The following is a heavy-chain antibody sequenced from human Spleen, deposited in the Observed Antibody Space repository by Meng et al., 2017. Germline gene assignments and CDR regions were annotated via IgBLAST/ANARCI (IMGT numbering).Heavy chain of an antibody. Sequence: SETLSLTCSLCLLELDPAARREGTGVGWAFSGRIYTNKGTKYKSSFTSRTIISVDTSKNQFSLKLTSVTAADTAVYYCARHFPSGSYPLDYWGQGTLVTVSS. CDR2: SGRIYTNKGT. CDR1: L. V-gene: IGHV4-4*07. D-gene: IGHD3-10*01. CDR3: ARHFPSGSYPLDY. J-gene: IGHJ4*02.